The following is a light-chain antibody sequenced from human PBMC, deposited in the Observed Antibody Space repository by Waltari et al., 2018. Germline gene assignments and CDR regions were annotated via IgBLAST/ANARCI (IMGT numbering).Light chain of an antibody. CDR1: ESVGGSY. J-gene: IGKJ3*01. V-gene: IGKV3-20*01. CDR2: GAS. Sequence: EIVLTQSPGTLSLSPGERATLSCRASESVGGSYFAWYQQKPGQAPRLLIYGASNRATGIPDRFSGSGSGTDFTLTISRLEPEDFAVYYCQQYGSSPFTFGPGTKVDIQ. CDR3: QQYGSSPFT.